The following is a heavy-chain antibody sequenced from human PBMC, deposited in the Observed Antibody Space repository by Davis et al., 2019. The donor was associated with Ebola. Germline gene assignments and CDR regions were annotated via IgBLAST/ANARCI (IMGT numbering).Heavy chain of an antibody. Sequence: SETLSLTCTVSYGSITPYYWSWIRQPPGRELEWIGYINHIGTIVYNPSLKSRVTISIDTSKNQFSLKVSSVTAADTAVYFCARHKGGSDWSNWFDPWGQGTLVTVSS. V-gene: IGHV4-59*08. D-gene: IGHD6-19*01. CDR2: INHIGTI. CDR1: YGSITPYY. CDR3: ARHKGGSDWSNWFDP. J-gene: IGHJ5*02.